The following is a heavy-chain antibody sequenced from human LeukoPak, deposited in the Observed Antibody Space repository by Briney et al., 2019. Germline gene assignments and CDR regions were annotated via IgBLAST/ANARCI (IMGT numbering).Heavy chain of an antibody. V-gene: IGHV1-8*01. CDR2: MSPNSGDT. CDR1: GYTFTSYD. J-gene: IGHJ4*02. D-gene: IGHD7-27*01. CDR3: ARGPPNWGYDY. Sequence: GASVKVSCTASGYTFTSYDFNWVRQATGQRPEWMGWMSPNSGDTGYAQKFQDRVTMTRNTSIGAAYMELSSLRSDDTAVYYCARGPPNWGYDYWGPGTLVTVSS.